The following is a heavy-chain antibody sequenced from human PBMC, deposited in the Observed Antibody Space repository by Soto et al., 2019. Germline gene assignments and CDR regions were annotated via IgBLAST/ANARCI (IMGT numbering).Heavy chain of an antibody. CDR1: GYTFTKYD. Sequence: SVKVSCKASGYTFTKYDISWVRQAPVQGLEWLGLISPNSGRPSSAQKFEGRVTMTTDTSTTTAYLELRSLRSDDTAVYYCVRQYYDFWTDYPDFDYWGQGTLVTVSS. J-gene: IGHJ4*02. CDR2: ISPNSGRP. V-gene: IGHV1-18*04. CDR3: VRQYYDFWTDYPDFDY. D-gene: IGHD3-3*01.